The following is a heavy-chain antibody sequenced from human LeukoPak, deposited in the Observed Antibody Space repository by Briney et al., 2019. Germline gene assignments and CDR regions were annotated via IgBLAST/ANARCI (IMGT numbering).Heavy chain of an antibody. D-gene: IGHD5-18*01. V-gene: IGHV3-21*01. CDR3: ARDLLRGYKAFDY. J-gene: IGHJ4*02. Sequence: PGGSLRLSCAASGFTFSSYSMNWVRQAPGKGLEWVSSISSSSYIYYADSVKGRFTISRDNAKNSLYLQKNSLRAEDTAVYYCARDLLRGYKAFDYWGQGTLVTVSS. CDR1: GFTFSSYS. CDR2: ISSSSYI.